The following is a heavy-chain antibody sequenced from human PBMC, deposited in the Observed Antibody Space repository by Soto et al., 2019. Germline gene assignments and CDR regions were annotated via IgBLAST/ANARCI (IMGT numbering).Heavy chain of an antibody. V-gene: IGHV4-4*07. CDR3: AGEFGDNWDYAAY. CDR1: GGSISSYH. CDR2: MYSTGNT. D-gene: IGHD1-7*01. Sequence: QVQQQESGPGLLKPLETLSLTCSVSGGSISSYHWRWIRQPAGKGLEWIGRMYSTGNTNYNPSLKSRVTVSIDTSKNQFFLRLNSVTAAASAVYYCAGEFGDNWDYAAYWGQGTGVTVSS. J-gene: IGHJ4*02.